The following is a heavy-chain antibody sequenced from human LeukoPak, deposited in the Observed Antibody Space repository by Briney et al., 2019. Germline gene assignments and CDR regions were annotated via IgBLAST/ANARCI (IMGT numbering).Heavy chain of an antibody. CDR1: GFTFSSYA. CDR2: ISYDGSNK. J-gene: IGHJ4*02. CDR3: ARIMWFGELW. V-gene: IGHV3-30-3*01. Sequence: PGMSLRLSCAASGFTFSSYAMHWVRQAPGKGLERVAVISYDGSNKYYADSVKGRFTISRDNSKNTLYLQMNSLRAEDTAVYYCARIMWFGELWGGQGTLVTVSS. D-gene: IGHD3-10*01.